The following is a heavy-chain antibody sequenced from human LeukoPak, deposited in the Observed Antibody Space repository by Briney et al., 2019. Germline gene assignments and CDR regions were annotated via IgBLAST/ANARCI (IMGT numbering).Heavy chain of an antibody. D-gene: IGHD3-22*01. V-gene: IGHV1-69*13. J-gene: IGHJ6*02. Sequence: GASVKVSCKASGGTFSSYAISWVRQAPGQGLEWMGGIIPIFGTANYAQKFQGRVTITADESTSTAYMELSSLRSEDTAVYYCATTTYYYDSSGYDYYGMDVWGRGTTVTVSS. CDR3: ATTTYYYDSSGYDYYGMDV. CDR1: GGTFSSYA. CDR2: IIPIFGTA.